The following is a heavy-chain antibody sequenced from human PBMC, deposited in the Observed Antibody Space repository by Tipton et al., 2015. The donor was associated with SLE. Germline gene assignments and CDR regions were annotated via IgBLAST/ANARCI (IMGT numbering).Heavy chain of an antibody. CDR1: GGSISSYY. Sequence: TLSLTCTVSGGSISSYYWSWIRQPPGKGLEWIGYIYYSGSTNYNPSLKSRVTISVGTSKNQFSLKLSSVTAADTAVYYCARDRADFDIGGQGTRGTVSS. CDR3: ARDRADFDI. V-gene: IGHV4-59*01. CDR2: IYYSGST. J-gene: IGHJ3*02. D-gene: IGHD6-25*01.